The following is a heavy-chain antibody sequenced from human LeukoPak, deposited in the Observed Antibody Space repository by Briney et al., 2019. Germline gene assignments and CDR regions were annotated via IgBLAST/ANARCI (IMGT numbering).Heavy chain of an antibody. CDR2: ISSSSSYI. J-gene: IGHJ4*03. CDR1: GFTFSSYS. D-gene: IGHD2-21*01. CDR3: TRGEVVIARGTDY. V-gene: IGHV3-21*06. Sequence: GGSLRLSCAASGFTFSSYSMNWVRQAPGKGLEWVSSISSSSSYIYYADSVKGQFTISRDNAKNLLYLQMNILRAEDTAVYYCTRGEVVIARGTDYWGHGTLAIVSS.